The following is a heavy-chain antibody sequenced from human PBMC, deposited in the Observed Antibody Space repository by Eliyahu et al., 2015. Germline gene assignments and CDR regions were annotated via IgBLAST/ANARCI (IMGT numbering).Heavy chain of an antibody. Sequence: QVQMVQSGGEVKKPGASVKVSCKTSGYPFISYGISWVRQAPGQGLEWLGWISAYDGETHFPQRFKDRINMSTDTSMTTAYMELRSLRSDDTAVYFCARESAYCVGGVCYAEVRIFDYWGQGTLVTVSS. J-gene: IGHJ4*02. V-gene: IGHV1-18*01. D-gene: IGHD2-8*02. CDR2: ISAYDGET. CDR1: GYPFISYG. CDR3: ARESAYCVGGVCYAEVRIFDY.